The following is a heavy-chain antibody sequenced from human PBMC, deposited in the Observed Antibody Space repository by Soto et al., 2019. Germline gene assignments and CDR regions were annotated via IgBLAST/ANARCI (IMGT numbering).Heavy chain of an antibody. V-gene: IGHV3-30*18. CDR3: AKDGVYSSSWYVDDFYYYGMDV. Sequence: GGSLRLSCAASGFTFSSYDMHWVRQAPGKGLEWVAVISYDGSNKYYADSVKGRFTISRDNSKNTLYLQMNSLRAEDTAMYYCAKDGVYSSSWYVDDFYYYGMDVWGQGTTVTVSS. CDR2: ISYDGSNK. D-gene: IGHD6-13*01. CDR1: GFTFSSYD. J-gene: IGHJ6*02.